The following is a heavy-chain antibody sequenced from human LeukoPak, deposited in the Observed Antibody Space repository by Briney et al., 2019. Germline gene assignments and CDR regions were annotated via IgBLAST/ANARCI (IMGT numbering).Heavy chain of an antibody. Sequence: GASVKVSCKASGNTFTRNYIQWVRQAPGQGLEWMGIISPSGDSTTYAQKFQGRVTMTRDTPTRTVYMELSSLRSEDTAVYYCARDAGYYVSGSSLDYWGQGTLVTVSS. D-gene: IGHD3-10*01. CDR3: ARDAGYYVSGSSLDY. CDR2: ISPSGDST. J-gene: IGHJ4*02. CDR1: GNTFTRNY. V-gene: IGHV1-46*01.